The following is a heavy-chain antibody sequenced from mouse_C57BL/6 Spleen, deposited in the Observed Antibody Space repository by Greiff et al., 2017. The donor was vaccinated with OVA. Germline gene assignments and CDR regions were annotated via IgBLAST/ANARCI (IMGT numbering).Heavy chain of an antibody. CDR3: VPITTVVSY. J-gene: IGHJ3*01. CDR2: IRSKSNNYAT. Sequence: EVKLMESGGGLVQPKGSLKLSCAASGFSFNTYAMNWVRQAPGKGLEWVARIRSKSNNYATYYADSVKDRFTISRDDSESMLYLQMNNLKTEDTAMYYCVPITTVVSYWGQGTLVTVSA. D-gene: IGHD1-1*01. CDR1: GFSFNTYA. V-gene: IGHV10-1*01.